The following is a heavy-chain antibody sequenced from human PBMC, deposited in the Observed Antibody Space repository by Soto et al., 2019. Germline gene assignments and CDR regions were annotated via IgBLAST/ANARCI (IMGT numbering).Heavy chain of an antibody. CDR1: GGSISSYY. CDR3: ARHGDSSGWYLDY. Sequence: PSETLSLTCTVSGGSISSYYWSWIRQPPGKGLEWIGHIHYTGSTNYNPSLKSRVTISVDTSKNHFSLKLKSVTAADTAVYHCARHGDSSGWYLDYWGQGTLVTVSS. CDR2: IHYTGST. J-gene: IGHJ4*02. V-gene: IGHV4-59*08. D-gene: IGHD6-19*01.